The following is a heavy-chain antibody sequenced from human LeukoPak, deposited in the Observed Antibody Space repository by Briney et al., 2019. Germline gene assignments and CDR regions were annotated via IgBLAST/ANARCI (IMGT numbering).Heavy chain of an antibody. CDR2: FDPEDGET. Sequence: ASVKVSCKVSGYTLTELSMHWVRQAPGKGREWMGGFDPEDGETIYAQKFQGRVTMTEHTSTDTAYMELSSLRSEDTAVYYCATTSPHPYYDFWSGYYRFDYWGQGTLVTVSS. V-gene: IGHV1-24*01. CDR3: ATTSPHPYYDFWSGYYRFDY. J-gene: IGHJ4*02. D-gene: IGHD3-3*01. CDR1: GYTLTELS.